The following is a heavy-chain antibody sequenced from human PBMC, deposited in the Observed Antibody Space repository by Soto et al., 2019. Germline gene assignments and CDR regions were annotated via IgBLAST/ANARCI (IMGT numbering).Heavy chain of an antibody. CDR2: INHSGST. J-gene: IGHJ6*02. CDR1: GGSFSGYY. CDR3: ARGGRAYYDFWSGPPGMDV. D-gene: IGHD3-3*01. Sequence: PSETLSLTCAVYGGSFSGYYWSWIRQPPGKGLEWVGEINHSGSTNYNPSLKSRVTISVDTSKNQFSLKLSSVTAADTAVYYCARGGRAYYDFWSGPPGMDVWGQGTTVTVSS. V-gene: IGHV4-34*01.